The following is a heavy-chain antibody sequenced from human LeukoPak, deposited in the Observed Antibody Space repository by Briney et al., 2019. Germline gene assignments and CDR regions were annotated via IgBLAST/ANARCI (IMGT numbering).Heavy chain of an antibody. CDR3: AYGYYDILTGYSGPYYYYYMDV. V-gene: IGHV4-39*01. CDR2: IYYSGST. CDR1: GDSISSTNYY. J-gene: IGHJ6*03. Sequence: SETLSLTCTVSGDSISSTNYYWGWIRQPPGKGLEWIGSIYYSGSTYYNPSLESRVTISVDTSKNQFSLKLSSVTAADTAVYYCAYGYYDILTGYSGPYYYYYMDVWGKGTTVTISS. D-gene: IGHD3-9*01.